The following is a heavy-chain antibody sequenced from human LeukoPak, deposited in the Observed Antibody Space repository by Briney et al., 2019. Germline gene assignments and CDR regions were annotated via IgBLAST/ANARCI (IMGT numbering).Heavy chain of an antibody. CDR1: GFTFSSYE. CDR2: ISSSGSTI. Sequence: GGSLRLSCAASGFTFSSYEMNWVRQAPGKGLEWVSYISSSGSTIYYADSVKGRFAISRDNAKNSLYLQMNSLRAEDTAVYYCARGRQQQLVQSPEDYWGQGTLVTVSS. D-gene: IGHD6-13*01. CDR3: ARGRQQQLVQSPEDY. V-gene: IGHV3-48*03. J-gene: IGHJ4*02.